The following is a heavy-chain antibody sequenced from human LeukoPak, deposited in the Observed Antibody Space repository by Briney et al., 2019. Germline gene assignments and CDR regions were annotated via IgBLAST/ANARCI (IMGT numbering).Heavy chain of an antibody. CDR1: GGSITTTNF. CDR2: VSVSGLS. J-gene: IGHJ4*02. Sequence: KTSGTLSLTCGVSGGSITTTNFWSWVRQTPGQGLEWIGEVSVSGLSDYNPSLRGRVTMSLDTSKNHLSLKLTSVTAADTAVYYCTTRLQNHFDYWGQGTQVTVSS. CDR3: TTRLQNHFDY. D-gene: IGHD5-24*01. V-gene: IGHV4-4*02.